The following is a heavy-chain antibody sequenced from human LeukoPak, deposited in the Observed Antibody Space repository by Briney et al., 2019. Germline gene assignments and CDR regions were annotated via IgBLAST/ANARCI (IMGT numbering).Heavy chain of an antibody. CDR1: GGSISSGSYY. D-gene: IGHD3-16*02. Sequence: SETLSLTCTVSGGSISSGSYYWSWIRQPAGKGLEWIGRIYTSGSTNYNPSLKSRVTISVDTSKNQFSLKLSFVTAADTAVYYCAREGADYVWGSYRSQYYFDYWGQGTLVTVSS. CDR2: IYTSGST. J-gene: IGHJ4*02. V-gene: IGHV4-61*02. CDR3: AREGADYVWGSYRSQYYFDY.